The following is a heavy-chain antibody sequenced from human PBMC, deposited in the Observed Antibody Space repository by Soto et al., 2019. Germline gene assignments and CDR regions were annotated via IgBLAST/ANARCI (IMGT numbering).Heavy chain of an antibody. CDR2: IYYSGST. CDR3: ATAYYYGSGSYPPGPDY. Sequence: SETLSLPCTVSGGSISSAGYYWSWIRQHPGKGLEWIGYIYYSGSTYYNPSLKSRVTISVDTSKNQFSLKLSSVTAADTAVYYCATAYYYGSGSYPPGPDYWGQGTLVTVSS. V-gene: IGHV4-31*03. CDR1: GGSISSAGYY. D-gene: IGHD3-10*01. J-gene: IGHJ4*02.